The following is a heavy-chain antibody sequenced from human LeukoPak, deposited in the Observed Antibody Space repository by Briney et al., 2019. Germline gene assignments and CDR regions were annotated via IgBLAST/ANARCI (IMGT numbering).Heavy chain of an antibody. CDR1: GXTVSSSY. CDR3: ARNILFAFDI. Sequence: GGSLRLSCAASGXTVSSSYMSWVRQAPGKGLEWVSIIYNDGSTYYADSMKGRFTISRDNSKNTLYLQVNSLRAEDTAMYYCARNILFAFDIWGQGTMVTVSS. CDR2: IYNDGST. V-gene: IGHV3-53*01. J-gene: IGHJ3*02.